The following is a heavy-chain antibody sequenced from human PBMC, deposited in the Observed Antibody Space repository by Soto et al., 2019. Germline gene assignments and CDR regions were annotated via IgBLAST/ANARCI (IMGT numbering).Heavy chain of an antibody. CDR2: IYYSGST. D-gene: IGHD2-2*01. CDR3: ARHIDDIVVVPAATHYYYYGMDV. V-gene: IGHV4-59*01. Sequence: PSATLSVTCTVSGGSISGYDGSWIRQHPGEGLEWIGYIYYSGSTNYNPSLKSRVTISVDTSKNQFSLKLSSVTAADTAVYYCARHIDDIVVVPAATHYYYYGMDVWGQGTTVTVSS. CDR1: GGSISGYD. J-gene: IGHJ6*02.